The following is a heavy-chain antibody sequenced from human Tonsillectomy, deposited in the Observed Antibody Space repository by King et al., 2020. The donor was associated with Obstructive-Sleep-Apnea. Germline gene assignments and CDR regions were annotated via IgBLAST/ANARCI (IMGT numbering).Heavy chain of an antibody. CDR2: IYYSGGT. J-gene: IGHJ4*02. Sequence: QVQLQESGPGLVKPSQTLSLTCTVSGGSIISGGYYWSWIRQHPGKGPEYIGYIYYSGGTYYNPSLKSRLTISVLTSKNQFSLRLTSVTAADTAVYYCARHRRDWNTFDYWGQGTLVTVSS. CDR3: ARHRRDWNTFDY. CDR1: GGSIISGGYY. D-gene: IGHD1/OR15-1a*01. V-gene: IGHV4-31*03.